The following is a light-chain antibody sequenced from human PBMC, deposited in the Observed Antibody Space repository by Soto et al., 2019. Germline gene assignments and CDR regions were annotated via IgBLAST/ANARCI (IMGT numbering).Light chain of an antibody. V-gene: IGKV1-5*01. Sequence: DIQMTQSPSTLSASVGDRVTITCRASQTISNWLAWYQQKPGKAPKVLIFDASTLDGGLPSRFSGRRSGTDFTLTISSLQPSDFATYYCQQYNTYPLTFGGGTKVEI. J-gene: IGKJ4*01. CDR2: DAS. CDR3: QQYNTYPLT. CDR1: QTISNW.